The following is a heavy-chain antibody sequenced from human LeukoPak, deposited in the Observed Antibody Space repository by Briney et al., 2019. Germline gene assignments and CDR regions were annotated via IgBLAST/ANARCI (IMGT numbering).Heavy chain of an antibody. D-gene: IGHD3-10*01. CDR1: GFTFSGHW. J-gene: IGHJ4*02. V-gene: IGHV3-74*01. CDR2: SNADGSIT. CDR3: AKDRGYYYGSGSSFDY. Sequence: GGSLRLSCAASGFTFSGHWMHWVRQAPGKGLVWVSGSNADGSITNSADSVKGRFTISRDNAKNSLYLQMNSLRAEDTALCYCAKDRGYYYGSGSSFDYWGQGTLVTVSS.